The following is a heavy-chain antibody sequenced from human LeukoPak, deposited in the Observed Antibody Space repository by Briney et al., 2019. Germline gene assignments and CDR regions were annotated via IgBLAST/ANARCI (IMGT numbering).Heavy chain of an antibody. CDR1: GFTFSRYW. V-gene: IGHV3-7*01. J-gene: IGHJ6*04. CDR2: IKQDGSEK. CDR3: AKSTRAVMAMMDV. D-gene: IGHD3-16*01. Sequence: SGGSLRLSCAASGFTFSRYWMSWVRQAPGKGLEWVANIKQDGSEKDYVDSVKGRFTISRDNAKNSLFLQMNSLRAEDTAVYFCAKSTRAVMAMMDVWGKGTTVTVSS.